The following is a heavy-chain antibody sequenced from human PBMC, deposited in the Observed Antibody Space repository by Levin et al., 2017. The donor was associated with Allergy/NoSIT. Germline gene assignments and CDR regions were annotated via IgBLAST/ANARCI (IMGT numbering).Heavy chain of an antibody. Sequence: GESLKISCAASGFTFSSYSMNWVRQAPGKGLEWVSYISSSSSTIYYADSVKGRFTISRDNAKNSLYLQMNSLRAEDTAVYYCAREKYSYGQDFDYWGQGTLVTVSS. CDR1: GFTFSSYS. J-gene: IGHJ4*02. D-gene: IGHD5-18*01. V-gene: IGHV3-48*01. CDR2: ISSSSSTI. CDR3: AREKYSYGQDFDY.